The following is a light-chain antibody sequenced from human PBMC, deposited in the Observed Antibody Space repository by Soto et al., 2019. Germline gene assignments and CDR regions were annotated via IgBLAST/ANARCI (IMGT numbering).Light chain of an antibody. Sequence: DIQMTQSPSSLSASVGDRVTITCRATQGISTYLNWYQQKPGKAPKLLIYAASSLQSGVPSRFSGSGSQTDFNLTISSLQPEDFATYSCQQSYTTTWTFGHGTKVEIK. J-gene: IGKJ1*01. CDR1: QGISTY. V-gene: IGKV1-39*01. CDR2: AAS. CDR3: QQSYTTTWT.